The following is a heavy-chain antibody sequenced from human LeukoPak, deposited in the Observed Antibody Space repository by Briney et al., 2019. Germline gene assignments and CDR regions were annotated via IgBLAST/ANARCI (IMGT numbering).Heavy chain of an antibody. CDR2: ISSGGSTI. J-gene: IGHJ4*02. CDR3: ARDRGYYFDY. D-gene: IGHD2-15*01. CDR1: GFIFGDYN. V-gene: IGHV3-48*02. Sequence: PGGSLRLSCAASGFIFGDYNMNWVRQAPGKGLEWVSYISSGGSTIYYADTVKGRFTISRDNARNSLYLQMNGLTDEDTAVYYCARDRGYYFDYWGQGTLVTVSS.